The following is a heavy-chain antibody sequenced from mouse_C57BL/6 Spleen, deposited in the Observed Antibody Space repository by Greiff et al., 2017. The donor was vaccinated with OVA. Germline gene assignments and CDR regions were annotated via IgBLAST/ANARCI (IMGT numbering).Heavy chain of an antibody. Sequence: VKVVESGPGLVKPSQSLFLTCSITGFPITSGYYWIWIRQSPGKPLEWMGYITHSGETFYNPSLQSPISITRETSKNQFFLQLNSVTTEGTAMYYCAGDLYGYWYFDVWGTGTTVTVSS. CDR2: ITHSGET. CDR3: AGDLYGYWYFDV. V-gene: IGHV12-3*01. CDR1: GFPITSGYY. D-gene: IGHD1-1*02. J-gene: IGHJ1*03.